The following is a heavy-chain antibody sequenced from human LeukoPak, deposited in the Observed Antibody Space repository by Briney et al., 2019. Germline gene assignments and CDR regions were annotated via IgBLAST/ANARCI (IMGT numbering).Heavy chain of an antibody. D-gene: IGHD6-13*01. Sequence: PGGSLRLSCAASGFTFSSYGMHWVRQAPGKGLEWVAFIRYDGSNKYYADSVKGRFTISRDNSKNTLYLQMNSLRAEDTAVYYCACTTAAGTSFDYWGQGTLVTVSS. V-gene: IGHV3-30*02. CDR1: GFTFSSYG. CDR3: ACTTAAGTSFDY. CDR2: IRYDGSNK. J-gene: IGHJ4*02.